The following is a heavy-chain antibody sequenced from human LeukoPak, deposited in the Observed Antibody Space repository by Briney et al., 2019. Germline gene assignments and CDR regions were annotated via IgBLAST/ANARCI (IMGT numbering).Heavy chain of an antibody. Sequence: GGSLRLSCTTSGFSFADYAISWFRQAPGKGLEWVSFLRSKIYGGVAEYAASVKGRFTISREDSKGIAYLHMNSLKTEDTAVYYCARDQLGGDPGNYYYYYMDVWGKGTTVTVSS. V-gene: IGHV3-49*03. CDR2: LRSKIYGGVA. J-gene: IGHJ6*03. CDR1: GFSFADYA. CDR3: ARDQLGGDPGNYYYYYMDV. D-gene: IGHD4-17*01.